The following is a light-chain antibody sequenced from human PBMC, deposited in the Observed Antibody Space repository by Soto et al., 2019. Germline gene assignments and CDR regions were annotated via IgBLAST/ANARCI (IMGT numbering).Light chain of an antibody. Sequence: DIPLTHSHSTLSASLLYAVPVXGQASQSVSGWLAWYQQKPGEAPKLLIYDASALPRGVPSRFSGSGSGTKFTLTIASLQPDDFATYYCQQYETFSGTFGPGTKVDIK. CDR2: DAS. J-gene: IGKJ1*01. CDR1: QSVSGW. CDR3: QQYETFSGT. V-gene: IGKV1-5*01.